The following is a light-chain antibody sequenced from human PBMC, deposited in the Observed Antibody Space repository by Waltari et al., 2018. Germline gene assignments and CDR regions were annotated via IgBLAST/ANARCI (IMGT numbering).Light chain of an antibody. CDR1: DIGSKS. CDR3: QVWDSSGDHPGVYWV. J-gene: IGLJ3*02. V-gene: IGLV3-21*04. CDR2: YNS. Sequence: SYPLTQPPSVSVAPGKTARITCGGNDIGSKSVHWYQQKPGQAPVLVIYYNSDRPSGIPARFSGSNSWNTATLTISRVEAGDEADYYCQVWDSSGDHPGVYWVFGGGTKLTVL.